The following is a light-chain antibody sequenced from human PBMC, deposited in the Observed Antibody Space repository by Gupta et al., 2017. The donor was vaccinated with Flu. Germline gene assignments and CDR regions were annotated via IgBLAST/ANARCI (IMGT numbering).Light chain of an antibody. J-gene: IGKJ5*01. Sequence: DIVMTQSPLSLPVTPGEPASISCRSNQSLLHSNGKKYLDWYLQKPGQSPHLLIYLGSNRASGVPDRFSGSGSGTDFILKISKVEAEDVGVYYCMQALETPITFGQGTRLEIK. CDR1: QSLLHSNGKKY. CDR3: MQALETPIT. CDR2: LGS. V-gene: IGKV2-28*01.